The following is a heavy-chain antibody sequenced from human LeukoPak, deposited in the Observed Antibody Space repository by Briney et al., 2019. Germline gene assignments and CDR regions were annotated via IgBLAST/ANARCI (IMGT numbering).Heavy chain of an antibody. CDR1: GFTFSSYA. J-gene: IGHJ3*02. V-gene: IGHV3-30-3*01. CDR3: ARAKGYCSSTSCLRGTARVGFDI. Sequence: PGGSLRLSCAASGFTFSSYAMHWVRKAPGKGLEWVAVISYDGSNKYYADSVKGRFIISRDNAKNSLYLQMNSLRAEDTAVYYCARAKGYCSSTSCLRGTARVGFDIWGQGTMVTVSS. CDR2: ISYDGSNK. D-gene: IGHD2-2*01.